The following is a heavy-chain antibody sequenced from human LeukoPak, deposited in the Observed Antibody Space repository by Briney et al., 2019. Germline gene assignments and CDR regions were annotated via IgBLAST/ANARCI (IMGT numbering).Heavy chain of an antibody. D-gene: IGHD4-17*01. CDR3: ARDPYGDYYYGMDV. V-gene: IGHV3-7*03. CDR2: IKQDGSEK. Sequence: QAGGSLRLSCAASGITFSSYWMNWVRQAPGKGLEWVANIKQDGSEKYYVDSVKGRFTISRDNAKNSLYLQMNSLRAEDTAVYYCARDPYGDYYYGMDVWGKGTTVTVSS. J-gene: IGHJ6*04. CDR1: GITFSSYW.